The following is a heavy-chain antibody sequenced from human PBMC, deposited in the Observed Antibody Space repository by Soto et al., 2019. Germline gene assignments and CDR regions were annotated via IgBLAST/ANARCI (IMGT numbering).Heavy chain of an antibody. Sequence: VQLVESGGGLIQPGGSLRLSCVASGLTVSQNYMAWVRQAPEMGPQWVSVLYAEGSTYYTESVKGRFTISRDPSNNTLFLQMDGLRAEDTAVYYCVRPRPSGENYGMDVWGQGTTVTVSS. CDR1: GLTVSQNY. D-gene: IGHD1-26*01. CDR2: LYAEGST. CDR3: VRPRPSGENYGMDV. J-gene: IGHJ6*02. V-gene: IGHV3-53*01.